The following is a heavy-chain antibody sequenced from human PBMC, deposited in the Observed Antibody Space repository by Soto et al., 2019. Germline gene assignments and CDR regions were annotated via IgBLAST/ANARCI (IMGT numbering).Heavy chain of an antibody. J-gene: IGHJ5*02. V-gene: IGHV2-26*01. CDR2: IDSSGEK. Sequence: QVTLKESGPVLVKPTETLTFRCTVSGLSITDSEMGVSWIRQPPGQPLEWLAHIDSSGEKSYRTFLKSRLAISKDTSKSQIVLTMTNMDPADTATYYCARRHLAVAVSPGFDPWGQGIPVTVSS. D-gene: IGHD6-19*01. CDR1: GLSITDSEMG. CDR3: ARRHLAVAVSPGFDP.